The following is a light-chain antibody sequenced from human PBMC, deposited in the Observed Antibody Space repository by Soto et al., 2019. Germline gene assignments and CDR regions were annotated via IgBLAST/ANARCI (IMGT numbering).Light chain of an antibody. CDR3: QQYYSYWT. V-gene: IGKV1-5*01. CDR1: QTISNW. Sequence: DIQMTQSPSTLSASVGDRVTITCRASQTISNWLAWYQQKAGKAPKLLIYDAFSLEGGVPSRFSGSGSGTEFTLTLSSLQPDDFATYYCQQYYSYWTFGQGTKVEIK. J-gene: IGKJ1*01. CDR2: DAF.